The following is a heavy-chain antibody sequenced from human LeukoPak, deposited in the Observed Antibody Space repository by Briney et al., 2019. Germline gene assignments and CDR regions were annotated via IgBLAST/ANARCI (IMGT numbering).Heavy chain of an antibody. Sequence: GGSLRLSCAASRFNFSDHYMSWIRQAPGKGLEWVSYISSRGSTIRYGDSVRGRFTISRDNAKNSLYLQMNSLRAEDTALYYCAKEVVVDSTMWFDYWGQGTLVTVSS. CDR2: ISSRGSTI. CDR1: RFNFSDHY. CDR3: AKEVVVDSTMWFDY. D-gene: IGHD2-15*01. V-gene: IGHV3-11*01. J-gene: IGHJ4*02.